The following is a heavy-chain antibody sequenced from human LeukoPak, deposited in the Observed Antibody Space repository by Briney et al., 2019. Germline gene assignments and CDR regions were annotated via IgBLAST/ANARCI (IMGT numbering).Heavy chain of an antibody. V-gene: IGHV3-11*01. J-gene: IGHJ4*02. CDR2: ISSSGSTI. D-gene: IGHD2-2*01. CDR3: ARLVGDIVVVPAAMLDY. Sequence: AGGSLRLSCAASGFTVSDYYMSWIRQAPGKGLEWVSYISSSGSTIYYADSVKGRFTISRDNAKNSLYLQMNSLRAEDTAVYYCARLVGDIVVVPAAMLDYWGQGTLVTVSS. CDR1: GFTVSDYY.